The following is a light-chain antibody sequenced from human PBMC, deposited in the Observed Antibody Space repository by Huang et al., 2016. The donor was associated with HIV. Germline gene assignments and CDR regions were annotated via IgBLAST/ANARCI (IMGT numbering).Light chain of an antibody. CDR1: QSVVN. J-gene: IGKJ5*01. Sequence: VLTQSPDTLSLSPGERAIPFGRASQSVVNLARSQHQVGQAPRRLIYDASNRSSGIPARLSGSGSGTDFTLTVNILEPEDSAVYYCQQRSAWPPITFGHGTRLEIK. V-gene: IGKV3-11*01. CDR3: QQRSAWPPIT. CDR2: DAS.